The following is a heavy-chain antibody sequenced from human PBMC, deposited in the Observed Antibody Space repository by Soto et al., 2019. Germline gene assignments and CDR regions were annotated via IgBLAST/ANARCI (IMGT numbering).Heavy chain of an antibody. Sequence: QVQLVESGGGVVQPGRSLRLSCAAGGFSFSDYGMHWVRQAPGKGLQWVAAISHDGIREHYADSVKGRFTAYRDNSKKTVYLQLKSLRVEDTARYFCAKDWVGGSNKYQLEYWGQGTVVGVSS. V-gene: IGHV3-30*18. D-gene: IGHD1-26*01. CDR2: ISHDGIRE. J-gene: IGHJ4*02. CDR3: AKDWVGGSNKYQLEY. CDR1: GFSFSDYG.